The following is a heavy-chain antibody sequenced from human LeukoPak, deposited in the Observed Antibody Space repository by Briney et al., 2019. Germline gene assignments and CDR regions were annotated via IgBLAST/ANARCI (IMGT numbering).Heavy chain of an antibody. CDR3: ARAVAASGKYFQH. CDR2: IYYSGST. D-gene: IGHD6-19*01. Sequence: PSETLSLTCTVSGGSISSYYWSWIRQPPGKGLEWIGYIYYSGSTNYNPSLKSRVTISVDNSKNQFSLKLSSVTAADTAVYYCARAVAASGKYFQHWGQGTLVTVSS. V-gene: IGHV4-59*12. CDR1: GGSISSYY. J-gene: IGHJ1*01.